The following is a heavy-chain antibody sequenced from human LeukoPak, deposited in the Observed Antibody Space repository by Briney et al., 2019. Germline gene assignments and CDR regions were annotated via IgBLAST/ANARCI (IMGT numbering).Heavy chain of an antibody. CDR1: GGSISSYY. CDR3: GRGQVLMDY. D-gene: IGHD2-8*01. V-gene: IGHV4-59*12. CDR2: ISDSGST. Sequence: SETLSLTCTVSGGSISSYYWSWIRQPPGKGLEWIGYISDSGSTNYNPSLKSRVTISVDTSKNQFSLKLTSVTAADTAVYYCGRGQVLMDYWGQGILVTVSS. J-gene: IGHJ4*02.